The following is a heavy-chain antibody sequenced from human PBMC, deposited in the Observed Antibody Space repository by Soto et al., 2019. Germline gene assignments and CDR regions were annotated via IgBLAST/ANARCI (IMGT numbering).Heavy chain of an antibody. CDR3: ARGVERGYSYGLLYSYYYMDV. V-gene: IGHV4-59*01. D-gene: IGHD5-18*01. J-gene: IGHJ6*03. Sequence: PSETLSLTCTVSGGSISSYYWSWIRQPPGKGLEWIGYIYYSGSTNYNPSLKSRVTISVDTSKNQFSLKLSSVTAADTAVYYCARGVERGYSYGLLYSYYYMDVWGKGTTVTVSS. CDR1: GGSISSYY. CDR2: IYYSGST.